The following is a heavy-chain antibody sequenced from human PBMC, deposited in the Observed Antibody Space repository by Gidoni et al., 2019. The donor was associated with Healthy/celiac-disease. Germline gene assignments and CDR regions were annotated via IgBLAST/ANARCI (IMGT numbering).Heavy chain of an antibody. J-gene: IGHJ6*02. V-gene: IGHV3-53*04. CDR2: IYSGGST. CDR3: ARDGGYCSSTSCRRNYGMDV. CDR1: WFTVSSNY. Sequence: EVQLVESGGSLVQPGGSMGLSFAASWFTVSSNYMSWVRQAAGKGLEWVSVIYSGGSTYYADSVKGRFTISRHNSKNTLYLQMNSLRAEDTAVYYCARDGGYCSSTSCRRNYGMDVWGQGTTVTVSS. D-gene: IGHD2-2*01.